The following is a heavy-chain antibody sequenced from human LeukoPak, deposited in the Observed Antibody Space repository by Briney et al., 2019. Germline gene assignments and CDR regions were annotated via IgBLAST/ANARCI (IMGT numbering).Heavy chain of an antibody. D-gene: IGHD3-10*01. CDR2: IIPIFGTA. CDR3: ARTDLRGVTARDY. Sequence: SVKVSCKASGGTFSSYAISWMRQAPGQGLEWMGGIIPIFGTANYAQKFQGRVTITADESTSTAYMELSSLRSEDTAVYYCARTDLRGVTARDYWGQGTLVTVSS. CDR1: GGTFSSYA. V-gene: IGHV1-69*01. J-gene: IGHJ4*02.